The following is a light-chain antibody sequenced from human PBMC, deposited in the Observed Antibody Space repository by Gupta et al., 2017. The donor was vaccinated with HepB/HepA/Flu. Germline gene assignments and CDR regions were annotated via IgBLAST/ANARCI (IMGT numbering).Light chain of an antibody. J-gene: IGKJ1*01. Sequence: IVMTQSPDSLAVSLGERATINCKSSQSVFSSSTNKNYLAWYQQKPGRPPKLLIYWASTRESGVPDRFSGSGSGTXFTLTIXTLQAEDVAVYYCQQYYTTPPTFGXGTKVEIK. V-gene: IGKV4-1*01. CDR1: QSVFSSSTNKNY. CDR3: QQYYTTPPT. CDR2: WAS.